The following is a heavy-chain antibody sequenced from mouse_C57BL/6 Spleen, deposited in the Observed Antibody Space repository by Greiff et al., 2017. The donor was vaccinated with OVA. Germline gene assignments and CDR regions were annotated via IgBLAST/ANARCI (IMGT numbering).Heavy chain of an antibody. D-gene: IGHD1-1*01. V-gene: IGHV1-50*01. Sequence: QVQLQQPGAELVKPGASVKLSCKASGYTFTSYWMQWVKQRPGQGLEWIGEIDPSDSYTNYNQKFKGKATLTVDTSSSTAYMQLSSLTSEDSAVYYCARSEGYYGSSYRDSYWYFDVWGTGTTVTVSS. CDR1: GYTFTSYW. CDR3: ARSEGYYGSSYRDSYWYFDV. CDR2: IDPSDSYT. J-gene: IGHJ1*03.